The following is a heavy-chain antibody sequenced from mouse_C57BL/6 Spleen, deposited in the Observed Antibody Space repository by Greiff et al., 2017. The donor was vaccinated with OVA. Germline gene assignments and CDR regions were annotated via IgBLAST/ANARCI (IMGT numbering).Heavy chain of an antibody. CDR3: ARRWLGFAY. CDR2: IHPNSGST. J-gene: IGHJ3*01. CDR1: GYTFTSYW. Sequence: QVQLQQPGAELVKPGASVKLSCKASGYTFTSYWMHWVKQRPGQGLEWIGMIHPNSGSTNYNEKFKSKATLTVDKSSSTASMQLSRLTAEDAAVYYCARRWLGFAYWGQGTLVTVSA. D-gene: IGHD2-3*01. V-gene: IGHV1-64*01.